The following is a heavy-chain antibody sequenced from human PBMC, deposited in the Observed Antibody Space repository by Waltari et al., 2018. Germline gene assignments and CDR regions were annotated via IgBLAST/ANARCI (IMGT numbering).Heavy chain of an antibody. CDR2: LYSDERT. D-gene: IGHD6-19*01. Sequence: EVELVESGGGLVQPGGSRRYTGAALGPTVSANYMSWVRQAPGKVLEWVSVLYSDERTYYADSVKGRFTISRHNSRNILYFQMNRLRIEDTAVYYCARGVAGGFDIWGQGTRVTVSS. CDR1: GPTVSANY. CDR3: ARGVAGGFDI. V-gene: IGHV3-53*04. J-gene: IGHJ3*02.